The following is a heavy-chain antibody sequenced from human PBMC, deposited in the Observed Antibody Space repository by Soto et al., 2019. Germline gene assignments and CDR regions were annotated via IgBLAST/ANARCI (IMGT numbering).Heavy chain of an antibody. CDR2: ITGTGGST. J-gene: IGHJ4*02. CDR3: AEAGGIAVPGSHLDQ. V-gene: IGHV3-23*01. Sequence: EVQLLESGGGSVQPGGSLRLSCAASGFTFSSYAMNWVRQAPGKGLEWVSAITGTGGSTNYADSVEGRFTISRDNSRNTIYLHMSRLRAEDTAVYYCAEAGGIAVPGSHLDQWGQGVLGTDSS. D-gene: IGHD6-19*01. CDR1: GFTFSSYA.